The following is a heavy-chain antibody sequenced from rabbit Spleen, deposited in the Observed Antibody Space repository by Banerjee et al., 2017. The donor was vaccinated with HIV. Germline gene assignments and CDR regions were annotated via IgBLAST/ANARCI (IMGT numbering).Heavy chain of an antibody. J-gene: IGHJ6*01. D-gene: IGHD8-1*01. CDR3: ARDGAGGSYFAL. Sequence: QEQLVESGGDLVKPEGSLTLPCTASGFSFSNKAVMCWVRQAPGKGLEWIACINAVTGKAVYASWAKGRFTFSKTSSTTVTLQMTSLTAADTATYFCARDGAGGSYFALWGPGTLVTVS. V-gene: IGHV1S45*01. CDR2: INAVTGKA. CDR1: GFSFSNKAV.